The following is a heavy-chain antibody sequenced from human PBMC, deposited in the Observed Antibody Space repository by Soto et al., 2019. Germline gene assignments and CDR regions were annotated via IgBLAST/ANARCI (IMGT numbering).Heavy chain of an antibody. Sequence: GGSLRLSCSASGFIFSESTIYWVRQVPGKGLEAISAVSTSGRSTYYADSVKDRFTISRDNSKNTLFLQMGSLRPEDTAIYYCVKKAQGLDGVAFDYWGQGPRVTASS. CDR3: VKKAQGLDGVAFDY. D-gene: IGHD2-15*01. J-gene: IGHJ4*02. CDR2: VSTSGRST. V-gene: IGHV3-64D*06. CDR1: GFIFSEST.